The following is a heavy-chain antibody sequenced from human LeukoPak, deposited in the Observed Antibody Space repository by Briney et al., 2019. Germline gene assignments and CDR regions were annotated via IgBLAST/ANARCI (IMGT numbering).Heavy chain of an antibody. J-gene: IGHJ4*02. CDR3: ARDQAARGDYFDY. CDR1: GYTFTSYD. CDR2: ISAYNGNT. V-gene: IGHV1-18*01. Sequence: ASVKVSCKASGYTFTSYDINWVRQATGQGLEWMGWISAYNGNTNYAQKLQGRVTMTTDTSTSTAYMELRSLRSDDTAVYYCARDQAARGDYFDYWGQGTLVTVSS. D-gene: IGHD2-15*01.